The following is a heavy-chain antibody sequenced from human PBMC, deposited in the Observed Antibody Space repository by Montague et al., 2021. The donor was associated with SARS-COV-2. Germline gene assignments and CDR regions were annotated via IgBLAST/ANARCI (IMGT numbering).Heavy chain of an antibody. Sequence: SETLSLTCTVSGGSISSSGYYWGWIRQPPGKGLEWIGSIYYSGSTYYNPSLKSRVTISVDTSKNQFSLKLSSVTAADTAVYYCARFPTSYYYDSKAAPATPGALDIWGQGTMVTVSS. CDR3: ARFPTSYYYDSKAAPATPGALDI. CDR2: IYYSGST. J-gene: IGHJ3*02. D-gene: IGHD3-22*01. V-gene: IGHV4-39*01. CDR1: GGSISSSGYY.